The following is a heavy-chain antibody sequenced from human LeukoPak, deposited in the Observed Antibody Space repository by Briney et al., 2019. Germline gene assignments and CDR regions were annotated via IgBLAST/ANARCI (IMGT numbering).Heavy chain of an antibody. CDR1: GFTLSTCG. Sequence: GRSLRLSCAASGFTLSTCGMHWVRQAPGKGLEWVAVISKDGSDKYYPGSVRGRFTISRDNSKNTIYLQMDSLRAEDTAIYYCARDYWWNYDYWGQGTLVTVSS. V-gene: IGHV3-30*03. CDR3: ARDYWWNYDY. J-gene: IGHJ4*02. CDR2: ISKDGSDK. D-gene: IGHD1-7*01.